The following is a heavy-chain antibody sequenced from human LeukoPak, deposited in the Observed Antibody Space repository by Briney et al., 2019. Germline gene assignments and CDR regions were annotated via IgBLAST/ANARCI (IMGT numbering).Heavy chain of an antibody. V-gene: IGHV4-30-2*01. D-gene: IGHD3-10*01. J-gene: IGHJ4*02. CDR2: IYHSGST. Sequence: SETLSLTCAVSGGSISSGGYSWSWIRQPPGKGLEWIGYIYHSGSTYYNPSLKSRVTISVDRSKNQFSLKLSSVTAADTAVYYCARVPRGFYFDYWGQGTLVTVSS. CDR3: ARVPRGFYFDY. CDR1: GGSISSGGYS.